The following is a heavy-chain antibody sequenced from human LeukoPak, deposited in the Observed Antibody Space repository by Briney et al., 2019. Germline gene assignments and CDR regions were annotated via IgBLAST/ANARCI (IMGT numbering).Heavy chain of an antibody. CDR1: GFTFSNYA. CDR2: ISSDGSNK. CDR3: ARVNFAAAAMDV. D-gene: IGHD6-13*01. Sequence: GRSLRLSCAASGFTFSNYAMHWVRQAPGKGLEWVAVISSDGSNKYYADSVKGRFTLSRDNSKNTLYLQMTSLRAEDTAVYYCARVNFAAAAMDVWGKGTTVTVSS. V-gene: IGHV3-30*04. J-gene: IGHJ6*04.